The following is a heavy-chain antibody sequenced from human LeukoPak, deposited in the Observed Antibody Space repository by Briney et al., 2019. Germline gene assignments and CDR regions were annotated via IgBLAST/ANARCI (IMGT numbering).Heavy chain of an antibody. CDR3: ARDLWYSGSGLDY. Sequence: GGSLRLSCAASGFTVSSNYMSWVRQAPGKGLEWVSVIYSGGSTYYADSVKGRFTISRDNSKNTLYLQMNSLRAEDTAVYYCARDLWYSGSGLDYWGQGTLVTVSS. J-gene: IGHJ4*02. V-gene: IGHV3-66*01. CDR1: GFTVSSNY. D-gene: IGHD1-26*01. CDR2: IYSGGST.